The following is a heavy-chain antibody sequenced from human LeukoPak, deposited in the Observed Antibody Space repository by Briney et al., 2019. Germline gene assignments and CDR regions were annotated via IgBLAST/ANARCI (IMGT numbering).Heavy chain of an antibody. Sequence: GGSLRLSCAAPGFTFSSYAMSWVRQAPGKGLEWVSAISGSGGSTYYADSVKGRFTISRDNSKNTLYLQMNSLRAEDTAVYYCAKVFETTTVTAYYFDYWGQGTLVTVSS. J-gene: IGHJ4*02. CDR2: ISGSGGST. D-gene: IGHD4-17*01. V-gene: IGHV3-23*01. CDR1: GFTFSSYA. CDR3: AKVFETTTVTAYYFDY.